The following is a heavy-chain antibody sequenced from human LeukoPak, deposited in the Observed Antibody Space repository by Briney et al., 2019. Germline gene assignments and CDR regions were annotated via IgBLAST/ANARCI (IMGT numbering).Heavy chain of an antibody. CDR1: GGTFSSYA. CDR3: ARLISAGHFDY. V-gene: IGHV1-69*13. Sequence: ASVKVSCKASGGTFSSYAISWVRQAPGQGLEWMGGIIPIFGTANYAQKFQGRVTITADESTSTAYMELSSLRSEDTAVFYCARLISAGHFDYWGQGTLVTVSS. D-gene: IGHD3-22*01. J-gene: IGHJ4*02. CDR2: IIPIFGTA.